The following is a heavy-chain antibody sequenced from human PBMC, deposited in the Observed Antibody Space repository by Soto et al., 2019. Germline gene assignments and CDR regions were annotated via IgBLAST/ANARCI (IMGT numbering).Heavy chain of an antibody. Sequence: EVQVLESGGGLVQPGGSLRLSCAAAGFTFSNYALPWVRQSPGKGLEWFSTFSGSGGSTYYADSVRGRFTISRDNSKNTLFLQMNSLRVEDTAIYYCARDWTGDTCPCLDVWGQGTTVYVSS. CDR1: GFTFSNYA. D-gene: IGHD3-3*01. CDR2: FSGSGGST. J-gene: IGHJ6*02. V-gene: IGHV3-23*01. CDR3: ARDWTGDTCPCLDV.